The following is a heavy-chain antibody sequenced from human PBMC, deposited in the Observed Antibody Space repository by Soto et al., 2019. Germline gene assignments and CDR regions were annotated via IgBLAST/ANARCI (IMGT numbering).Heavy chain of an antibody. CDR3: GKERRGSGWFVCNF. J-gene: IGHJ4*02. Sequence: GGSLRLSCAASAFPFSHSDMNWVRQAQGKGLEWASAISGNGDDKTSAHSVRGRFTISRDNSKDTVFLQMNSLSDDDTAVYYWGKERRGSGWFVCNFWGQG. D-gene: IGHD6-19*01. CDR1: AFPFSHSD. V-gene: IGHV3-23*01. CDR2: ISGNGDDK.